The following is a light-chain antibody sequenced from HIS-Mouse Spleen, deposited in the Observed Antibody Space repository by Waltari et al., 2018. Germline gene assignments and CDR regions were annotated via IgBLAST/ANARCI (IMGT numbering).Light chain of an antibody. CDR1: ALPQNY. J-gene: IGLJ2*01. Sequence: SYELTQPPSVSVSPGQTARITCSGDALPQNYAYWYQQKSGQAPVLVIYEDSKRPSGIPERFSGSSSGTMATLTISGAQVEDEADYYCYSTDSSGNHRVLGGGTKLTVL. CDR3: YSTDSSGNHRV. V-gene: IGLV3-10*01. CDR2: EDS.